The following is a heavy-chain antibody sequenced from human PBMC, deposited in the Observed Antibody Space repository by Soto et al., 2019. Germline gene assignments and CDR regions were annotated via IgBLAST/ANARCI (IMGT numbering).Heavy chain of an antibody. CDR1: GYTFTSYG. V-gene: IGHV1-18*01. CDR2: ISAYNGNT. D-gene: IGHD3-3*01. J-gene: IGHJ4*02. Sequence: GSVKVSCKASGYTFTSYGISWVRQAPGQGLEWMGWISAYNGNTNYAQKLQGRVTMTTDTSTSTAYMEPRSLRSDDTAVYYCARVYDFWSGYENDYWGQGTLVTVSS. CDR3: ARVYDFWSGYENDY.